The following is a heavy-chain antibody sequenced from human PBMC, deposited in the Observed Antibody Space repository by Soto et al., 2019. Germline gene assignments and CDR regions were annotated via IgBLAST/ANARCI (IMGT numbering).Heavy chain of an antibody. J-gene: IGHJ4*02. D-gene: IGHD5-18*01. CDR2: ISSSSSYT. CDR1: GFPFGDYY. Sequence: GGSLRLSCEASGFPFGDYYMSWIRQSPERGLEWVSYISSSSSYTNYADSVKGRFTISRDNAKNSLYLQMNSLKAEDTAVYYCARDDTAMNYWGQGTLVTVSS. V-gene: IGHV3-11*06. CDR3: ARDDTAMNY.